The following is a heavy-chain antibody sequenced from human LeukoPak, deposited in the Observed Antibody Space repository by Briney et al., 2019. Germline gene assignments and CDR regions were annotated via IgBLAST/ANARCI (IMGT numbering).Heavy chain of an antibody. V-gene: IGHV4-30-2*01. CDR3: ALVRQWGYNWFDP. Sequence: SETLSLTCTVSGAPISSGGYYWSWIRQPPGKGLEWIGYIYHSGSTYYNPSLKSRVTISVDRSKNQFSLKLNSMTAADTAVYYCALVRQWGYNWFDPWGQGTLVTVSS. D-gene: IGHD6-19*01. CDR2: IYHSGST. J-gene: IGHJ5*02. CDR1: GAPISSGGYY.